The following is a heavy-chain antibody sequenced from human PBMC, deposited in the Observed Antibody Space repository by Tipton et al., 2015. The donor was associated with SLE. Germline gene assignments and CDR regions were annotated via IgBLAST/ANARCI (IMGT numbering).Heavy chain of an antibody. D-gene: IGHD5-18*01. V-gene: IGHV3-33*08. J-gene: IGHJ4*02. CDR2: IWYDGSNK. CDR1: GFTLSGYP. Sequence: SLRLSCVASGFTLSGYPMHWVRQAPGKGLEWVAVIWYDGSNKYYADSVKGRFTISRDNSKNTLYLQMNSLRAEDTAVYYCARGTAMVYDYWGQGTLVTVSS. CDR3: ARGTAMVYDY.